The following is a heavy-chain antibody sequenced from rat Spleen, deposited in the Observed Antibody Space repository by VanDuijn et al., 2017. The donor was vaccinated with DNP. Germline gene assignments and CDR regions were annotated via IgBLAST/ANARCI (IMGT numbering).Heavy chain of an antibody. J-gene: IGHJ2*01. CDR3: STLNYYASLSGYFDH. CDR2: IIHDGKRT. CDR1: GFTFSDYN. Sequence: EVQLVESGGGLVQPGRSRKLSCAASGFTFSDYNMAWVRQAPKKGLEWVATIIHDGKRTYYGDSVKGRFTISRDNTKSILYLQMDSRRSEDTATYYCSTLNYYASLSGYFDHWGQGVMVTVSS. D-gene: IGHD1-12*01. V-gene: IGHV5S10*01.